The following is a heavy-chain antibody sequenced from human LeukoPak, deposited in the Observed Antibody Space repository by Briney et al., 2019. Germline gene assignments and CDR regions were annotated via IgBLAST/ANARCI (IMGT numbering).Heavy chain of an antibody. CDR1: GFTFSSYS. CDR2: ISSSSSYI. V-gene: IGHV3-21*01. Sequence: GGSLRLSCAASGFTFSSYSMNWVRQAPGKGLEWVSSISSSSSYIYYADSVKGRFTISRDNAKNSLYLQMNSLRAEDTAVYYCARDDYSYGTLNWFDPCGQGTLVTVSS. CDR3: ARDDYSYGTLNWFDP. J-gene: IGHJ5*02. D-gene: IGHD5-18*01.